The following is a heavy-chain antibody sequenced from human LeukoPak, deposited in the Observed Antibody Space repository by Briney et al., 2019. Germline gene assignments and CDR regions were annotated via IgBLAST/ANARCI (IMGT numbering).Heavy chain of an antibody. CDR2: MNPNSGNT. CDR1: GYTFTSYD. Sequence: ASVKVSCKASGYTFTSYDINWVRQATGQGLEWMGWMNPNSGNTGYAQKFQGRVTITTDESTSTAYMELSSLRSEDTAVYYCARAPRIAARHYYYYMDVWGKGTTVTVSS. D-gene: IGHD6-6*01. CDR3: ARAPRIAARHYYYYMDV. V-gene: IGHV1-8*01. J-gene: IGHJ6*03.